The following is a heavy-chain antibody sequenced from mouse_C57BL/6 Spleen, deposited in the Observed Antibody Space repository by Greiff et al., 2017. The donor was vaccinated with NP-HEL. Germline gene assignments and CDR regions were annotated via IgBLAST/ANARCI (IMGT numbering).Heavy chain of an antibody. Sequence: VQLQQSGPELVKPGASVKISCKASGYAFSSSWMNWVKQRPGKGLEWIGRIYPGDGDTNYNGKFKGKATLTADKSSSTAYMQLSSLTSEDSAVYFCARPSSGTSYAMDYWGQGTSVTVSS. D-gene: IGHD4-1*01. J-gene: IGHJ4*01. CDR3: ARPSSGTSYAMDY. CDR2: IYPGDGDT. V-gene: IGHV1-82*01. CDR1: GYAFSSSW.